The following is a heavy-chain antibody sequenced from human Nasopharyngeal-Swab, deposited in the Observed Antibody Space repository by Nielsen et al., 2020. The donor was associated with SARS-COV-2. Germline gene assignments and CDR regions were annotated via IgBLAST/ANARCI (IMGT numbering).Heavy chain of an antibody. CDR3: ARGVETIRH. CDR1: GFSFSEYY. J-gene: IGHJ1*01. D-gene: IGHD5-24*01. V-gene: IGHV3-11*04. Sequence: GGSLRLSCAASGFSFSEYYMSWIRQAPGKGLEWISDISSSGSITHYADSMKGRFTISRDNAKKSLYLQMNSLRAEDTAVYYCARGVETIRHWGQGSLVTVSS. CDR2: ISSSGSIT.